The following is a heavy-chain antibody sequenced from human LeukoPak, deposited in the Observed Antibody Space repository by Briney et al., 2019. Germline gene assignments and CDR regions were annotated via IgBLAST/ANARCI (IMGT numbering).Heavy chain of an antibody. J-gene: IGHJ4*02. CDR1: GGSISSYY. CDR3: ARVMDGSSSSGDY. V-gene: IGHV4-59*01. D-gene: IGHD6-6*01. CDR2: IYYSGST. Sequence: SSPTLSLTCTVSGGSISSYYWSWLPQPPGKGLEWIGYIYYSGSTNYNPSLKSRVTISVDTSKNQFSLKLSSVTAADTAVYYCARVMDGSSSSGDYWGQGTLVTVSS.